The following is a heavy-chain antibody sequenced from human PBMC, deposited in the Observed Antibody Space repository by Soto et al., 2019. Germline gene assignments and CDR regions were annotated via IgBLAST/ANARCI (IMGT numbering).Heavy chain of an antibody. J-gene: IGHJ4*02. CDR1: EQTITGHY. Sequence: QVQMVQSGPEVKKPGASVKISCKASEQTITGHYIPWVRQAPGQGLEWMGWINPKGDGNKYAQHFTGMIAVTGDTTVNTCYIELRALTSDDTAVYYSASVPLSYAYKDHVAHWGQATLVTVSS. CDR3: ASVPLSYAYKDHVAH. V-gene: IGHV1-2*02. D-gene: IGHD2-21*01. CDR2: INPKGDGN.